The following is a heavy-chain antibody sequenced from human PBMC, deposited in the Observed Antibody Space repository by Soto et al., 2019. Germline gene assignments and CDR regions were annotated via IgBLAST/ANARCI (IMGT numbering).Heavy chain of an antibody. D-gene: IGHD3-3*01. CDR3: THRPYDFCSGYYNTYYTEV. J-gene: IGHJ6*03. CDR1: GFTFSGSA. V-gene: IGHV3-73*01. CDR2: IRRKANSYAT. Sequence: EVQLVASGGGLVQPGGSLKLSCAASGFTFSGSAMHWVRQASGKGLEWVGRIRRKANSYATAYAASVKGRFTISRDDSKHTAYLQINSLKTEDTAVYYCTHRPYDFCSGYYNTYYTEVWGKGTTVTVSS.